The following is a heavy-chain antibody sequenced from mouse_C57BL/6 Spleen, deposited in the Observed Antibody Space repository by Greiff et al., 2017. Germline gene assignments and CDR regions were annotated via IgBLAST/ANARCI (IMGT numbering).Heavy chain of an antibody. J-gene: IGHJ2*01. CDR3: AREGYSN. CDR1: GYTFTSYW. D-gene: IGHD2-5*01. V-gene: IGHV1-69*01. CDR2: IDPSDSYT. Sequence: QVQLQQPGAELVMPGASVKLSCKASGYTFTSYWMHWVKQRPGQGLEWIGEIDPSDSYTNYNQKFKGKSTLTVDKSSSTAYLQLSSLTSEDSAVYYCAREGYSNWGKGTTLTVSS.